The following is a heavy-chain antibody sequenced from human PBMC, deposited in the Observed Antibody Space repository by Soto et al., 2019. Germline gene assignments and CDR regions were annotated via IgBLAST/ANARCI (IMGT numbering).Heavy chain of an antibody. J-gene: IGHJ4*02. V-gene: IGHV3-23*01. CDR1: GFTFSSYA. D-gene: IGHD6-19*01. CDR2: ISGSGGST. CDR3: GVGWYLFWTFGY. Sequence: PGGSLRLSCAPSGFTFSSYAMSWVRQAPGKGLEWVSAISGSGGSTYYADSVKGRFTISRDNSKNTLYLQMNSLRADDTAVYYCGVGWYLFWTFGYWGRRPMVTVSS.